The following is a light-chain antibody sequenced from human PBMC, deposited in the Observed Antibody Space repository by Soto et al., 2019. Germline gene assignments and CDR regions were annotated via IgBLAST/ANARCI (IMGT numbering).Light chain of an antibody. J-gene: IGKJ1*01. CDR1: QSVSSY. V-gene: IGKV3-15*01. CDR2: GAS. Sequence: EKVMTQSPATLSMSPGERATLSCRASQSVSSYLAWYQQKPGQAPRLLIYGASTRATGIPARFSGSGSGTEFTLTISSLQSEDFAVYYCQQYNNWPSWTFGQGTKVDIK. CDR3: QQYNNWPSWT.